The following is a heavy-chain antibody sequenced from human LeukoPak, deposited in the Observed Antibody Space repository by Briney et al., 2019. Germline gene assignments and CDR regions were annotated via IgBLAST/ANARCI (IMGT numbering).Heavy chain of an antibody. V-gene: IGHV3-23*01. CDR2: ISGGGGST. Sequence: GGSLRLSCAASGFTFTSYSMNWVRQAPGKGLEWVSTISGGGGSTYYADSVKGRFTISRDNSKNTLYLQVNSLRAEDTAVYYCAIDAFDIWGQGTMVTVSS. J-gene: IGHJ3*02. CDR1: GFTFTSYS. CDR3: AIDAFDI.